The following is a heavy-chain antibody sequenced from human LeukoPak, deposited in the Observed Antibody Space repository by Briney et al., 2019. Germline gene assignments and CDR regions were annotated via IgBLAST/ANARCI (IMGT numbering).Heavy chain of an antibody. CDR2: ISYDGSNK. CDR1: GFTFSSYA. D-gene: IGHD3-9*01. Sequence: GRSLRLSCAASGFTFSSYAMRWVRQAPGKGLEWVAVISYDGSNKYYADSVKGRFTISRDNSKNTLYLQMNSLRAEDTAVYYCARECYDILTGYPRPDRYYYYYGMDVWGQGTTVTVSS. CDR3: ARECYDILTGYPRPDRYYYYYGMDV. V-gene: IGHV3-30-3*01. J-gene: IGHJ6*02.